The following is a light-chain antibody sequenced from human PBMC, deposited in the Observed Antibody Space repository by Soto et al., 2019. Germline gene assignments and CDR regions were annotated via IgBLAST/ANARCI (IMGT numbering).Light chain of an antibody. CDR1: SSDIGGYNF. J-gene: IGLJ2*01. CDR3: SSFTTSSTLVV. CDR2: EVN. Sequence: QSALTQPASVSGSPGQSITISCTGTSSDIGGYNFVSWYQHHPGKAPKLMIYEVNNRPSGVSSRFSGSKSGNTASLTISGLQTEDEADYYCSSFTTSSTLVVFGGGTKL. V-gene: IGLV2-14*01.